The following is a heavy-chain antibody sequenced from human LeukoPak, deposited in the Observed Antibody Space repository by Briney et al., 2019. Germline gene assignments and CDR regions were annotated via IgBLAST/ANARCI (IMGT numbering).Heavy chain of an antibody. CDR1: GGSISSSSYY. V-gene: IGHV4-39*07. Sequence: SETLSLTCTVSGGSISSSSYYWGWIRQPPGKGLEWIGSIYYSGSTYYNPSLKSRVTISVDTSKNQFSLKLSSVTAADTAVYYCARGWSPKPFDYWGQGTLVTVSS. CDR2: IYYSGST. CDR3: ARGWSPKPFDY. J-gene: IGHJ4*02. D-gene: IGHD6-13*01.